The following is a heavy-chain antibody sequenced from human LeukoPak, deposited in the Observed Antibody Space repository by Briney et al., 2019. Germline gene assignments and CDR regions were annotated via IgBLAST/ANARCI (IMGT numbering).Heavy chain of an antibody. CDR1: GGTVRTRA. CDR3: ASANSGSPAFSYMDV. V-gene: IGHV1-69*05. CDR2: IIPILGTP. D-gene: IGHD3-10*01. Sequence: ASVKVSCKASGGTVRTRAISWVRQAPGQGLEWMGGIIPILGTPTYAQRFQGRVTITTDDSTSTAYMELGSLRSDDTAVYYCASANSGSPAFSYMDVWGKGTTVTVSS. J-gene: IGHJ6*03.